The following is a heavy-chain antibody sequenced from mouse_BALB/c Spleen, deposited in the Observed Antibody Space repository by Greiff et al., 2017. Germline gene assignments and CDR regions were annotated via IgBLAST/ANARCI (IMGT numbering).Heavy chain of an antibody. CDR3: ARQEDYYRAMDY. CDR1: GFAFSSYD. Sequence: EVMLVESGGGLVKPGGSLKLSCAASGFAFSSYDMSWVRQTPEKRLEWVAYISSGGGSTYYPDTVKGRFTISRDNAKNTLYLQMSSLKSEDTAMYYCARQEDYYRAMDYWGQGTSVTVSS. CDR2: ISSGGGST. V-gene: IGHV5-12-1*01. J-gene: IGHJ4*01. D-gene: IGHD1-1*01.